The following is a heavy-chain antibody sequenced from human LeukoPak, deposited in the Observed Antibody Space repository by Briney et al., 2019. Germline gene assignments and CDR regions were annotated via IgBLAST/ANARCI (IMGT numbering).Heavy chain of an antibody. J-gene: IGHJ4*02. D-gene: IGHD6-13*01. CDR3: ARGVYSSSWYSFDY. CDR1: GFTFSHYY. Sequence: GGSLRLFCAASGFTFSHYYMSWIRQAPGKGLEEVSYISNSCSTIYYADSETGRFTITRDNAKNTMYLEMNSLRGEDTAVYYCARGVYSSSWYSFDYWGQGTLVTVSS. CDR2: ISNSCSTI. V-gene: IGHV3-11*04.